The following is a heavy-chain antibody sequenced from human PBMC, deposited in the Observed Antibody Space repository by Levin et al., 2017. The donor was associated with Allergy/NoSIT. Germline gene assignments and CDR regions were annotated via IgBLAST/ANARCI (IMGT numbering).Heavy chain of an antibody. CDR2: INPNSGDT. D-gene: IGHD2-8*01. CDR3: ATGVDFSFDY. J-gene: IGHJ4*02. CDR1: GYTFTGYY. Sequence: PGASVKVSCKASGYTFTGYYLHWVRQAPGEGLEWMGRINPNSGDTDYAQNFQGRVTMTRDTSINTAYMDLSSLKSDDTAVYYCATGVDFSFDYWGQGTLVTVSS. V-gene: IGHV1-2*06.